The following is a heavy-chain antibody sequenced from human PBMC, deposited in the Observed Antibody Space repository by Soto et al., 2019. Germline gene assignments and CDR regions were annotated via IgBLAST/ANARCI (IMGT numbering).Heavy chain of an antibody. Sequence: GGSLRLSCAASGFTFSSYWMHWVRQAPGKGLVWVSRINSDGSSTSYADSVKGRFTISRDNAKNTLYLQMNSLRAEDTAVYYCVCPTSGYRNWFDPWGQGTLVTVSS. CDR2: INSDGSST. CDR3: VCPTSGYRNWFDP. J-gene: IGHJ5*02. D-gene: IGHD3-22*01. CDR1: GFTFSSYW. V-gene: IGHV3-74*01.